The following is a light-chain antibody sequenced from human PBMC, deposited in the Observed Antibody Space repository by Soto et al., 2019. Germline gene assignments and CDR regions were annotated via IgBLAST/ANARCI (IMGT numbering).Light chain of an antibody. V-gene: IGKV3-20*01. CDR3: QQYANSPFT. Sequence: EIVLTQSPGTLPLSPGERATLSCRASQSVSSNYLVWYQQKPGQAPRPLIYGASSRATGIPDRFSGSGSGTDFPLTISSLEPEDFAVYYCQQYANSPFTFGQGTKLEIK. CDR1: QSVSSNY. CDR2: GAS. J-gene: IGKJ2*01.